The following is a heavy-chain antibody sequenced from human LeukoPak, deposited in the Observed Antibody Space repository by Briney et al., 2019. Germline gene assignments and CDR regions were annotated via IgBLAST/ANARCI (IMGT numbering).Heavy chain of an antibody. CDR2: IIPIFGTA. D-gene: IGHD3-10*01. J-gene: IGHJ6*03. CDR1: GGTFSSYA. Sequence: SAKVSCKASGGTFSSYAISWVRQAPGQGLEWMTGIIPIFGTADYAQKFQGRVTITTDESTSTAYMELSSLRSEDTAVYYCARFRSTMVRGEGSHYYYMDVWGKGTTVTVSS. V-gene: IGHV1-69*05. CDR3: ARFRSTMVRGEGSHYYYMDV.